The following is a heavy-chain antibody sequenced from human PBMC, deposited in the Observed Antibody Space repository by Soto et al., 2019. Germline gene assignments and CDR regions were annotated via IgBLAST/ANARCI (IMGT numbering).Heavy chain of an antibody. D-gene: IGHD1-26*01. CDR2: IYYSGST. CDR1: GGSISTYY. V-gene: IGHV4-59*01. CDR3: ARVRDGQSPYCYIDY. Sequence: SETLSLTCTVSGGSISTYYWSWIRQPPGKELEWIGYIYYSGSTSYDPSLKGRVIISVDTSKNQFSLMLASMTPADTAVYYCARVRDGQSPYCYIDYWGQGTLVT. J-gene: IGHJ4*02.